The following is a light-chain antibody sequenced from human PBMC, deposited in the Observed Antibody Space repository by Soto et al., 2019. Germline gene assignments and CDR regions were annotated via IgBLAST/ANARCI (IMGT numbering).Light chain of an antibody. Sequence: DIQINHSPSTLSASVGDRVIITCRASESISDWLAWYQQKPGKAPNLHIYKASSLKSGVPLRYSGRGSGTEFTLPINSLQPDDFATYYCQQYDTYWTFGQGSKVDI. V-gene: IGKV1-5*03. CDR1: ESISDW. CDR3: QQYDTYWT. J-gene: IGKJ1*01. CDR2: KAS.